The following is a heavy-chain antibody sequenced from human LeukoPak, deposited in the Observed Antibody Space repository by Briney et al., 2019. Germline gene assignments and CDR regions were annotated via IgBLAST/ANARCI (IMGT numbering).Heavy chain of an antibody. CDR2: IYYSGST. J-gene: IGHJ4*02. CDR3: ARRGYCSGGSCRQVDY. V-gene: IGHV4-39*01. D-gene: IGHD2-15*01. CDR1: GGSISSSSYY. Sequence: SETLSLTCTVSGGSISSSSYYWGWIRQPPGKGLEWIGSIYYSGSTYYNPSLKGRVTISVDTSKNQFSLKLSSVTAADTAVYYCARRGYCSGGSCRQVDYWGQGTLVTVSS.